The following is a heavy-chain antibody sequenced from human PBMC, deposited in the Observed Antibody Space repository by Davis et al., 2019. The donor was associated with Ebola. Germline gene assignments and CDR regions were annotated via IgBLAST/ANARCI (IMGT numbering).Heavy chain of an antibody. CDR3: ARTDRVCSGGTCYSGNDFDY. Sequence: SETLSLTCAVSGDSISSRNWWSWVRQFPGKGLEWIGEIYHSGSTNYNPSLKSRVTMSVDTSRSQFSLRLSSVTAADTAVYYCARTDRVCSGGTCYSGNDFDYWGQGTLVTVSS. D-gene: IGHD2-15*01. J-gene: IGHJ4*02. CDR1: GDSISSRNW. CDR2: IYHSGST. V-gene: IGHV4-4*02.